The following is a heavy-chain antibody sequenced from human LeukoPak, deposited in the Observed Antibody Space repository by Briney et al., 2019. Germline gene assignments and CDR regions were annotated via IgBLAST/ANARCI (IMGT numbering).Heavy chain of an antibody. CDR1: GFSFSSSW. J-gene: IGHJ2*01. V-gene: IGHV3-74*01. D-gene: IGHD3-22*01. CDR2: ITPDGSGT. CDR3: AKDIRGAYYTYWYFDL. Sequence: GGSLRLSCAASGFSFSSSWIHWVRQAPGKGLVWVSRITPDGSGTDYAGSVKGRFTISRDNAKNTLYLQMNILRAEDTAVYYCAKDIRGAYYTYWYFDLWGRGTLVTVSS.